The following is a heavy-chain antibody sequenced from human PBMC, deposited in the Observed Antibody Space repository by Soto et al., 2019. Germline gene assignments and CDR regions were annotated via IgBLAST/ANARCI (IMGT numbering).Heavy chain of an antibody. J-gene: IGHJ6*03. Sequence: ETLSLTCTVSGGSISSYYWSWIRQPPGKGLEWIGYIYYSGSTNYNPSLKSRVTISVDTSKNQFSLKLSSVTAADTAVYYCATRAADYDFWSGYYSYYYYMDVWGKGTTVTVSS. CDR2: IYYSGST. CDR3: ATRAADYDFWSGYYSYYYYMDV. D-gene: IGHD3-3*01. CDR1: GGSISSYY. V-gene: IGHV4-59*08.